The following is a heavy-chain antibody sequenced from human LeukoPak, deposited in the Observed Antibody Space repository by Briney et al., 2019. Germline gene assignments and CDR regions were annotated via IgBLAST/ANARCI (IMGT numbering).Heavy chain of an antibody. V-gene: IGHV3-74*01. Sequence: GGSLRLSCVASGFTFSSYWMHWVRHAPGKGLVWVSRIDTDGSSTIYADSVKGRFTISRDNAKNTLYLQMNSLRAEDTAVYYCARNFDYWGQGTLVTVSS. CDR1: GFTFSSYW. J-gene: IGHJ4*02. CDR2: IDTDGSST. CDR3: ARNFDY.